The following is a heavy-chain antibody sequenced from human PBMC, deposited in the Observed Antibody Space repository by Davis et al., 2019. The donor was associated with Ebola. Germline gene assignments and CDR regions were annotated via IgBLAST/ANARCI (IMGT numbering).Heavy chain of an antibody. V-gene: IGHV3-30*04. Sequence: GESLKISCAASGFTFSSYAMHWVRQAPGKGLEWVAVISYDGSNKYYADSVKGRFTISRDNSKNTMYLQMTSLRAEDTAVYYCAKVGPYSTGWYYFDYWGQGTLVTVSP. CDR2: ISYDGSNK. D-gene: IGHD6-19*01. CDR1: GFTFSSYA. J-gene: IGHJ4*02. CDR3: AKVGPYSTGWYYFDY.